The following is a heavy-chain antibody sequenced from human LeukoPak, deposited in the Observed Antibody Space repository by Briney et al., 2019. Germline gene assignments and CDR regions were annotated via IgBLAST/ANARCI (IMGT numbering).Heavy chain of an antibody. CDR1: GYTFTGYY. CDR2: INPNSGDT. D-gene: IGHD5-24*01. CDR3: ARDQGEMATIPDY. V-gene: IGHV1-2*02. J-gene: IGHJ4*02. Sequence: GASVKVSCKASGYTFTGYYMHWVRQAPGQGLEWMGWINPNSGDTNYARKFQGRVTMTRDTSIATAYMELSRLRSDDTAVYYCARDQGEMATIPDYWGQGTLVTVSS.